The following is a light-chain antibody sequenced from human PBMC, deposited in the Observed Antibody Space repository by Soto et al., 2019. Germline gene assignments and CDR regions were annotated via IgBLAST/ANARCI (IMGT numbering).Light chain of an antibody. CDR2: GAS. V-gene: IGKV3-15*01. CDR3: QQYNNWPRGT. CDR1: QSVSSN. Sequence: EIVMTQSPATLSVSPGERATLSCRASQSVSSNLAWYQQKPGQAPRLLIYGASTRATGIPARFSGSGSGTEFTLTISSLQSEDFAVYYYQQYNNWPRGTFGQGTKV. J-gene: IGKJ1*01.